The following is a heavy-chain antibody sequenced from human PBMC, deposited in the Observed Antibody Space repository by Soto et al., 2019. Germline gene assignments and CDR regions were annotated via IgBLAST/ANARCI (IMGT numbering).Heavy chain of an antibody. CDR3: ARDQAGSGWYRFDS. CDR1: GYTFTRYS. Sequence: QVQLVQSGAEVKKPGASVKVSCKTSGYTFTRYSISWVRQAPGQGLEWMGWISAYNGDTNYAQNLQGRVTMTTDASTSTAYMEVRSLRSDDTAMYYCARDQAGSGWYRFDSWGQGTLVTVSS. V-gene: IGHV1-18*01. J-gene: IGHJ4*02. D-gene: IGHD6-13*01. CDR2: ISAYNGDT.